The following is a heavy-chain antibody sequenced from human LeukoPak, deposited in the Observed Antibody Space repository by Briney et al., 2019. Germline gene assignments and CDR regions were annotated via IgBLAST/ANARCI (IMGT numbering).Heavy chain of an antibody. CDR2: IWYDGSNK. Sequence: GGSLRLSCAASGFTFSSYGMHWVRQAPGKGLEWVAVIWYDGSNKYYADSVKGRFTISRDNSKNTPYLQMNSLRAEDTAVYYCARSAGIVVVSPSDYWGQGTLVTVSS. V-gene: IGHV3-33*01. D-gene: IGHD3-22*01. CDR3: ARSAGIVVVSPSDY. J-gene: IGHJ4*02. CDR1: GFTFSSYG.